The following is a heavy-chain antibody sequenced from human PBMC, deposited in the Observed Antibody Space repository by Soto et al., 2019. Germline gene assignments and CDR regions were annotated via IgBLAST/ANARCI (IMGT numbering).Heavy chain of an antibody. CDR1: GGTFSSYT. J-gene: IGHJ4*02. CDR3: ASVDYYGSGSSFFDY. V-gene: IGHV1-69*02. Sequence: QVQLVQSGAEVKKPGSSVKVSCKASGGTFSSYTISWVRQAPGQGLEWMGRIIPILGIANYAQKFQGRVTITAEKSTSTAYMELSSLRSEDTAVYYCASVDYYGSGSSFFDYWGQGTLVTVSS. CDR2: IIPILGIA. D-gene: IGHD3-10*01.